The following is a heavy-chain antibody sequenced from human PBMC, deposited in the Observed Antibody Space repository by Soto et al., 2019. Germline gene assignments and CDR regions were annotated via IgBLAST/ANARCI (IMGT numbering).Heavy chain of an antibody. D-gene: IGHD3-16*02. CDR3: AKGRFGQVWGSYRYNDFGAFDI. Sequence: ETLSLTCAVYGGSFSGYYWSWIRQAPGKGLEWVSAISGSGGTTYYADSVKGRFIISRDNSKSTLYLQMNSLRAEDTAVYYCAKGRFGQVWGSYRYNDFGAFDIWGQGTMVTVSS. CDR1: GGSFSGYY. J-gene: IGHJ3*02. CDR2: ISGSGGTT. V-gene: IGHV3-23*01.